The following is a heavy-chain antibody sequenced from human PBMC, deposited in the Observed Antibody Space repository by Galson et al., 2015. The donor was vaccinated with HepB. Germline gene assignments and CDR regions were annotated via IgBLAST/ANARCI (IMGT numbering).Heavy chain of an antibody. CDR3: ARGVGCSSTSCRVGDYYYYYMDV. CDR2: IISIFATV. D-gene: IGHD2-2*01. Sequence: SVKVSCKASGGTFSSYVISWVRQAPGQGLEWMGGIISIFATVNYAQKFQGRATITADESTSTAYLDLSSLRSEDTAVYYCARGVGCSSTSCRVGDYYYYYMDVWGKGTTVTVSS. J-gene: IGHJ6*03. V-gene: IGHV1-69*13. CDR1: GGTFSSYV.